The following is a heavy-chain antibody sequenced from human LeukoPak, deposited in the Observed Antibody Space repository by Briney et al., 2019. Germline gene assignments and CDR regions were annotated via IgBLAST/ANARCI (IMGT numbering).Heavy chain of an antibody. J-gene: IGHJ4*02. Sequence: TGGSLRLSCAASGFTFDDYTMHWVRQAPGKGLEWVSLISWDGGSTYYADSVKGRFTISRDNSKNSLYLQMNSLRTEDTALYYCAKDIGNNGYSSGWCSGVFDYWGQGTLVTVSS. V-gene: IGHV3-43*01. CDR3: AKDIGNNGYSSGWCSGVFDY. CDR2: ISWDGGST. CDR1: GFTFDDYT. D-gene: IGHD6-19*01.